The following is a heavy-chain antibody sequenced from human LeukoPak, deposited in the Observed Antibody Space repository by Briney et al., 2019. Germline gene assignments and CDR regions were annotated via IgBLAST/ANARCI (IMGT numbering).Heavy chain of an antibody. CDR3: ARGYDIDV. CDR1: GGSISNYY. CDR2: IYYTGPT. V-gene: IGHV4-59*01. J-gene: IGHJ6*02. Sequence: SETLSLTCTVSGGSISNYYWSWIRQPPGKALEWIGYIYYTGPTKYNPSLKSRATISLDTSKNQFSLRLTSVTAADTALFFCARGYDIDVWGQGTTVTVSS.